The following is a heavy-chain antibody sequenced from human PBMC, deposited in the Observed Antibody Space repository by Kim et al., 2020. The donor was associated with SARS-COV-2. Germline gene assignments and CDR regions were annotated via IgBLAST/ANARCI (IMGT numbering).Heavy chain of an antibody. Sequence: ASVKVSCKVSGYTLTELSMHWVRQAPGKGLEWMGGFDPEDGETIYAQKFQGRVTMTEDTSTDTAYMELSSLRSEDTAVYYCATAPLGYCSGGSCQRYGMDVWGQGTTVTVS. CDR1: GYTLTELS. D-gene: IGHD2-15*01. CDR3: ATAPLGYCSGGSCQRYGMDV. CDR2: FDPEDGET. V-gene: IGHV1-24*01. J-gene: IGHJ6*02.